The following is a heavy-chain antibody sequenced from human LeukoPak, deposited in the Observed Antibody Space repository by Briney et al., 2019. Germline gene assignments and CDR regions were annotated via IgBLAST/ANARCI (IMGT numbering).Heavy chain of an antibody. Sequence: KPSETLSLTCTVSGCSISSYYWSWIRQPPGKGLEWIGYIYYSGSTNYNPSLKSRVTISVDTSKNQFSLKLNTVTAADTAVYYCARLTPSDSSSWYWYFGLWGRGTLVTVSS. D-gene: IGHD6-13*01. CDR1: GCSISSYY. CDR2: IYYSGST. J-gene: IGHJ2*01. CDR3: ARLTPSDSSSWYWYFGL. V-gene: IGHV4-59*08.